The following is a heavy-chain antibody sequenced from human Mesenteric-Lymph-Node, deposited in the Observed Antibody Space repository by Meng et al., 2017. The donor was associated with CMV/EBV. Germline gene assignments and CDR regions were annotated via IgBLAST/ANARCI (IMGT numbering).Heavy chain of an antibody. CDR2: IKSDGSST. Sequence: SCAASGFTFSSYWMHWVRQAPGKGLVWVSGIKSDGSSTRYAGSVKGRFTISRDNAENTLYLQLNSLRAEDTAVYYCARGNYYGMDVWGQGTTVTVSS. V-gene: IGHV3-74*01. CDR3: ARGNYYGMDV. J-gene: IGHJ6*02. CDR1: GFTFSSYW.